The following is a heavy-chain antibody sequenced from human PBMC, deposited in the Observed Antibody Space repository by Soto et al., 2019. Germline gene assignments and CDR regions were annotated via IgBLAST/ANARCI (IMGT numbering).Heavy chain of an antibody. CDR3: ARDHPHSYGVYYFDY. D-gene: IGHD5-18*01. CDR1: GGSIRNYY. V-gene: IGHV4-59*01. CDR2: VYSSGST. J-gene: IGHJ4*02. Sequence: KTSETLSLTCTVSGGSIRNYYWSWIRQPPGKGLEWIGYVYSSGSTHYNPSLQSRVTISADTSKNQVSLKVNSVTAADTAVYYCARDHPHSYGVYYFDYWGQGTPVTVSS.